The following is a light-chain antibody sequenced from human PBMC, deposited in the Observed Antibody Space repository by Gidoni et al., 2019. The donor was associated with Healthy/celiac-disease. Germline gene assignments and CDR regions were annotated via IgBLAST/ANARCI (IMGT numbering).Light chain of an antibody. CDR2: AAS. Sequence: DIQMTQSPSSLSASVGDRVTITCRASQSINRVLNWFQWKPGKAPKLLIYAASSLQSGVPSRFSGSGSGTDFTLTISSLQPEDFAAYYCQQSYSTPPTFGQGTKVEIK. J-gene: IGKJ1*01. CDR1: QSINRV. CDR3: QQSYSTPPT. V-gene: IGKV1-39*01.